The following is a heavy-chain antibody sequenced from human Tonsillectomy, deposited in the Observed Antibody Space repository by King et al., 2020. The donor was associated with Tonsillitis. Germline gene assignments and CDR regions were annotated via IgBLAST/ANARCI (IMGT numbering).Heavy chain of an antibody. D-gene: IGHD3-10*01. CDR3: AKIGTAYGAFDI. CDR1: GYTFTGYH. Sequence: QLVQSGAEVKKPGASVKVSCKASGYTFTGYHMHWVRQARGQGLEWMGWISPNSGGTNYAQMSQGRVTMTRDTSITTAYMELSGLRSDDTAVYYCAKIGTAYGAFDIWGQGTMVTVSS. J-gene: IGHJ3*02. CDR2: ISPNSGGT. V-gene: IGHV1-2*02.